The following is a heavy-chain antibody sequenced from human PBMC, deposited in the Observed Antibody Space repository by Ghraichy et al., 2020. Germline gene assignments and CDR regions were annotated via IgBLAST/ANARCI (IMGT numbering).Heavy chain of an antibody. CDR3: ASPRGGTMVRGVIMPYFDY. CDR1: GFTFSSYA. V-gene: IGHV3-23*01. CDR2: ISGSGGSS. J-gene: IGHJ4*02. Sequence: GALRLSCAASGFTFSSYAMSWVRQAPGKGLEWVSAISGSGGSSYYADSVKGRFTISRDNSKNTLYLQMNSLRAEDTAVYYCASPRGGTMVRGVIMPYFDYWGQGTLVTVSS. D-gene: IGHD3-10*01.